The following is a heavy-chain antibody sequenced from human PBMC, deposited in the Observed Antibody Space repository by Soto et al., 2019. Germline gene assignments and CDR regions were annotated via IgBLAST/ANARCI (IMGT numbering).Heavy chain of an antibody. J-gene: IGHJ4*02. CDR3: ARSIVVVTALDD. V-gene: IGHV1-3*05. CDR2: INAGNGNT. D-gene: IGHD2-21*02. CDR1: GYTFTSYA. Sequence: QVQLVQSGAEEKKPGASVKVSCKASGYTFTSYAMHWVRQAPGQRLEWMGWINAGNGNTKYSQKFQGRVTITRDTSASTAYMELRSLRSEDTAVYYCARSIVVVTALDDWGQGTLVTVSS.